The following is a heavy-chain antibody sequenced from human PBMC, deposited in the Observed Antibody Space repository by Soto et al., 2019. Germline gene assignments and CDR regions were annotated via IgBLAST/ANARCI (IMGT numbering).Heavy chain of an antibody. J-gene: IGHJ5*02. CDR3: ARDSNYYDSSGYYRWFDP. CDR2: IYYIGST. Sequence: SETLSLTCTVSGGSISSYYWNWIRQTPGKGLEWIGNIYYIGSTKYNPSLKSRVTISLDTSKNQFSLKLSSVTAADTAVYYCARDSNYYDSSGYYRWFDPWGQGTLVTVS. V-gene: IGHV4-59*01. D-gene: IGHD3-22*01. CDR1: GGSISSYY.